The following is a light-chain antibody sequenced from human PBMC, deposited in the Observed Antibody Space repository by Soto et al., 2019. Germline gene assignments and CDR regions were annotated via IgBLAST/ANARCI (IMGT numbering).Light chain of an antibody. CDR2: ETS. J-gene: IGKJ1*01. CDR1: QSISSW. Sequence: DIQMTQSPSTLSASVGDRVTITCRASQSISSWLAWYQQKPGEAPKLLIYETSGLESGVPSRFSGSGSGTEFNLTISSLQPDDFATYYCQQYNSYSWTFGQGTKVEIE. CDR3: QQYNSYSWT. V-gene: IGKV1-5*03.